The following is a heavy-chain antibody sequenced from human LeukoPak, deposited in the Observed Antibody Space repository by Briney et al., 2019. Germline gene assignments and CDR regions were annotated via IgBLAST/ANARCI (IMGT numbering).Heavy chain of an antibody. D-gene: IGHD2-21*02. CDR3: ASHCGGDCYGAFDI. Sequence: SETLSLTCADYGGSFSGYYWSWIRQPPGKGLEWIGEINHSGSTNYNPSLKSRVTISVDTSKNQFSLKLSSVTAADTAVYYCASHCGGDCYGAFDIWGQGTMVTVSS. CDR2: INHSGST. J-gene: IGHJ3*02. V-gene: IGHV4-34*01. CDR1: GGSFSGYY.